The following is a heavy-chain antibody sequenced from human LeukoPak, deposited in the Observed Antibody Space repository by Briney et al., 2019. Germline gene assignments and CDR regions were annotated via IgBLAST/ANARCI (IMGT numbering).Heavy chain of an antibody. J-gene: IGHJ6*03. Sequence: HPGGSLRLSCAASGFTVSSNYMSWVRQAPGKGLEWVSVIYVDGSTYYADSVKGRFSMSRDNSKNTLSLQMNSLRAEDTAVYYCARDYVDVWGKGTTVTVPS. CDR2: IYVDGST. CDR1: GFTVSSNY. V-gene: IGHV3-53*01. CDR3: ARDYVDV.